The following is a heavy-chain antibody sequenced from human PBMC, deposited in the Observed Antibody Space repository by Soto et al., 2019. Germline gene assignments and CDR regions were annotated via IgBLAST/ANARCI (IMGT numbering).Heavy chain of an antibody. Sequence: SETLSLTCTVSGGSISSYYWSWIRQPPGKGLEWIGYIYYSGSTNYNPSLKSRVTISVDTSKNQFSLKLSSVTAADTAVYYCARDPTPPTDYGDYVANYFDYWGQGTLVTVSS. V-gene: IGHV4-59*01. CDR3: ARDPTPPTDYGDYVANYFDY. D-gene: IGHD4-17*01. J-gene: IGHJ4*02. CDR2: IYYSGST. CDR1: GGSISSYY.